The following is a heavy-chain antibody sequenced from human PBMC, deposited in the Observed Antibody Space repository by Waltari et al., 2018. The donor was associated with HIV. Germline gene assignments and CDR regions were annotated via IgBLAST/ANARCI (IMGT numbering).Heavy chain of an antibody. V-gene: IGHV4-34*01. Sequence: VYGGSFSGYYWSWIRQPPGKGLEWIGEINHSGSTNYNPSLKSRVTISVDTSKNQFSLKLSSVTAADTAVYYCARPAYSSSYFDYWGQGTLVTVSS. D-gene: IGHD6-13*01. CDR3: ARPAYSSSYFDY. CDR1: GGSFSGYY. J-gene: IGHJ4*02. CDR2: INHSGST.